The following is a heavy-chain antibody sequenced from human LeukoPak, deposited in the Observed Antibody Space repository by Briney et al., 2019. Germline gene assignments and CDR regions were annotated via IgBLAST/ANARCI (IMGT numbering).Heavy chain of an antibody. V-gene: IGHV4-59*12. CDR2: IYYSGST. D-gene: IGHD2-2*01. Sequence: PSETLSLTCTVSGGSISSYYWSWIRQPPGKGLEWIGYIYYSGSTNYNPSLKSRVTISVDRSKNQFSLKLSSVTAADTAVYYCARETDRRDIVVVPAVDYWGQGTLVTVSS. CDR1: GGSISSYY. J-gene: IGHJ4*02. CDR3: ARETDRRDIVVVPAVDY.